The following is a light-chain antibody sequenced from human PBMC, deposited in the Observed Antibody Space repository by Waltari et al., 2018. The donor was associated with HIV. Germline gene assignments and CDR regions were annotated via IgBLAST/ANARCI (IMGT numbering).Light chain of an antibody. Sequence: EIVLTQSPDTLSLSPGDSATLSCRASQSVSSNYLAWYQQTPGQAPRLLIYSASRRATGIPDRFSGSGSGTDFTLTINRLEPEDFAVYYCQQYGTSPFTFGPGTKVDIK. CDR3: QQYGTSPFT. CDR1: QSVSSNY. CDR2: SAS. V-gene: IGKV3-20*01. J-gene: IGKJ3*01.